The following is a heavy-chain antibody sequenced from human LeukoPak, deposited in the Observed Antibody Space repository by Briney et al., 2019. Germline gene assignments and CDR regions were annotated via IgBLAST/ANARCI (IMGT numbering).Heavy chain of an antibody. CDR2: INPSGGST. CDR1: GYTFTSYY. D-gene: IGHD3-10*01. Sequence: ASVKVSCKASGYTFTSYYMHWVRQAPGQGLEWMGIINPSGGSTSYAQKFQGRVTMTRDTSTSTVYMELSSLRSEDTAVYYCARETRLLWFGELDYYYYYMDVWGKGTAVTVSS. J-gene: IGHJ6*03. CDR3: ARETRLLWFGELDYYYYYMDV. V-gene: IGHV1-46*01.